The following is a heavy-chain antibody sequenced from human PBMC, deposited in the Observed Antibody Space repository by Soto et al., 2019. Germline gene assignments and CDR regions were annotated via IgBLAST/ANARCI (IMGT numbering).Heavy chain of an antibody. CDR1: AGSISSTTHY. Sequence: SETLSLTCTVSAGSISSTTHYWGWIRQPPGKGLEWIGEINHSGSTNYNPSLKSRVTISVDTSKNQFSLKLSSVTAADTAVYYCARGLGDIVVVPAAHYWGQGTLVTVSS. J-gene: IGHJ4*02. V-gene: IGHV4-39*07. CDR3: ARGLGDIVVVPAAHY. CDR2: INHSGST. D-gene: IGHD2-2*01.